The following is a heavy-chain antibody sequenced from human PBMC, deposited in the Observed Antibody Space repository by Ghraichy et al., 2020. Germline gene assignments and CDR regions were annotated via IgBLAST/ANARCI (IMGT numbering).Heavy chain of an antibody. D-gene: IGHD6-6*01. CDR3: ASVGAARLGRFDAFDI. J-gene: IGHJ3*02. CDR2: IIPIFGTA. Sequence: SVKVSCKASGGTFSSYAISWVRQAPGQGLEWMGGIIPIFGTATYAQKFQGRVTITADESTSTAYMELSSLRSEDTAVYYCASVGAARLGRFDAFDIWGQGAMVTVSS. V-gene: IGHV1-69*13. CDR1: GGTFSSYA.